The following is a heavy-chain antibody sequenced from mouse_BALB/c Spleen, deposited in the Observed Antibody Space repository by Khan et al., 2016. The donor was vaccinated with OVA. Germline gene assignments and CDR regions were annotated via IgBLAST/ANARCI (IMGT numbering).Heavy chain of an antibody. CDR1: GYTFTSYW. CDR2: INPSDSET. J-gene: IGHJ3*01. CDR3: ARREKYGYDPSWFAY. Sequence: QVQLQQSGAELVRPGASVKLSCKASGYTFTSYWMNWVRQRPGQGLEWIGMINPSDSETHYNQLFKDKATLPVDKSSGTAYMQLSSLTSEDSAVYYCARREKYGYDPSWFAYWGQGTLVTVS. D-gene: IGHD2-2*01. V-gene: IGHV1-61*01.